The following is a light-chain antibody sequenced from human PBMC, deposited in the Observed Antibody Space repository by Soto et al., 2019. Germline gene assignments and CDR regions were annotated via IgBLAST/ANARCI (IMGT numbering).Light chain of an antibody. CDR2: AAS. CDR1: QSISSY. V-gene: IGKV1-39*01. J-gene: IGKJ1*01. CDR3: QQSYITPQT. Sequence: DIQMTQTPSSLSASVGDRVTISCRASQSISSYLNWYQQKPGKAPKLLIYAASSLQSGVPSRFSGSGSGTDFTLTISSLQPEDFATYYCQQSYITPQTFGQGTKVDIK.